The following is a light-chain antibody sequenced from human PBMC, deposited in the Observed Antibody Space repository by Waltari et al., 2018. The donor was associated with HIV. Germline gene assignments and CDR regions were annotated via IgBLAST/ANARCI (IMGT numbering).Light chain of an antibody. CDR3: AAWADSLSAVV. V-gene: IGLV1-47*01. CDR2: RNK. Sequence: QSVLTQPPSASGTPGQRVTLSCSGSSSNIGSYYAYWYQQLPGTAPKLLINRNKQRPSGVPDRFSGSKSGTSASLAISGLRSEDEADYYCAAWADSLSAVVFGGGTKLTVL. CDR1: SSNIGSYY. J-gene: IGLJ2*01.